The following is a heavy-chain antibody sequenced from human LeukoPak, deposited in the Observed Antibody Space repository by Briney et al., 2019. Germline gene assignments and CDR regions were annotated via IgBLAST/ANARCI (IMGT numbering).Heavy chain of an antibody. J-gene: IGHJ3*02. V-gene: IGHV4-30-4*08. CDR2: IYYSGST. D-gene: IGHD4-17*01. Sequence: SETLSLTCTVSGGSISSGDYYWSWIRQPPGKGLEWIGYIYYSGSTYYNPSLKSRVTISVDTSKNQFSLELSSVTAADTAVYYCARVLLSSRYGDPDAFDIWGQGTMVTVSS. CDR3: ARVLLSSRYGDPDAFDI. CDR1: GGSISSGDYY.